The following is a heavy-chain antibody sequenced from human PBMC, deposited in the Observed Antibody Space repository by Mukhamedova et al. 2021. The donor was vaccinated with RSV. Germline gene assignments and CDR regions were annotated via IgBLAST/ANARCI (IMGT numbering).Heavy chain of an antibody. CDR2: YN. D-gene: IGHD5-18*01. J-gene: IGHJ6*03. V-gene: IGHV6-1*01. Sequence: YNDYAVSVKSRITINPDTSKNQFSLQLNSVTPEDTAVYYCARDHPDTAMALYYYYYMDVWGKGTTVTVSS. CDR3: ARDHPDTAMALYYYYYMDV.